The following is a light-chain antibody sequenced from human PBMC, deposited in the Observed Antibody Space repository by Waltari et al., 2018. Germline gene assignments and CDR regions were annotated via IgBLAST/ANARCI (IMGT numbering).Light chain of an antibody. V-gene: IGKV1-39*01. CDR3: QQSYSTLT. CDR2: AAS. J-gene: IGKJ4*01. Sequence: DIQMTQSPSSLSASVGDRVTITCRASQSISSYLNWYQQNPGKAPKLLIYAASSLQSGVPSRFSGSGSGTDFTLTISSPQPEDFATYYCQQSYSTLTFGGGTKVEIK. CDR1: QSISSY.